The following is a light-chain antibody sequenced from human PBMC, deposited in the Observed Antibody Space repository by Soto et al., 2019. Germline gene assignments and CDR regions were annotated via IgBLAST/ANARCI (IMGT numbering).Light chain of an antibody. CDR3: QQYNNYWT. J-gene: IGKJ1*01. V-gene: IGKV1-5*01. Sequence: DIQMTQSPSTLSASVGDRVTITCRASQSISYWLAWYQQKPGKAPKFLIYDASSLESGVPSRFSGSGSATEFTLTISSLQPDDFATYYCQQYNNYWTFGQGTKVDIK. CDR1: QSISYW. CDR2: DAS.